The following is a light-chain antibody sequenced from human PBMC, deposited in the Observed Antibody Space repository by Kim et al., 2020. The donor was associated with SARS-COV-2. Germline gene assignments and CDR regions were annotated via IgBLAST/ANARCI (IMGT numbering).Light chain of an antibody. CDR1: SSDIGAYNF. CDR3: SSYTSSITLV. V-gene: IGLV2-14*04. J-gene: IGLJ2*01. CDR2: DVT. Sequence: GQSITISCTGTSSDIGAYNFVSWYQQYPGEAPKLMIYDVTKRPSGVSNRFSDSKSGNTASLTISGLQAEDESDYYCSSYTSSITLVFGGGTKLTVL.